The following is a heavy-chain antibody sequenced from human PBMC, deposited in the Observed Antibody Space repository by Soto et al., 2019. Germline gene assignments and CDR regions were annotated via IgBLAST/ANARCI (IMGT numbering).Heavy chain of an antibody. Sequence: ASVKVSCKASGYTFTRDQINWVRQAPGQGLEWMGWMNPNSGNTGYAQKFQGRVTMTRNTSISTAYMELSSLRSEDTAVYYCARRRSKGMDVWGQGTTVTVSS. J-gene: IGHJ6*02. CDR2: MNPNSGNT. D-gene: IGHD3-10*01. CDR1: GYTFTRDQ. CDR3: ARRRSKGMDV. V-gene: IGHV1-8*01.